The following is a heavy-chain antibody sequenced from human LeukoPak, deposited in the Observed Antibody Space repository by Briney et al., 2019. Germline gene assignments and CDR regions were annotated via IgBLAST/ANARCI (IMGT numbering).Heavy chain of an antibody. CDR2: IFGSGSNT. Sequence: PGGSLRLSCAASGFTFSGYAMSWVRQAPGKGLEWVSTIFGSGSNTYYAASVKGRFTISRDNSKNTLYLQMNSLRAGDTAVYYCAKVRRYSSSWYDDAFDIWGQGTMVTVSS. V-gene: IGHV3-23*05. CDR3: AKVRRYSSSWYDDAFDI. CDR1: GFTFSGYA. D-gene: IGHD6-13*01. J-gene: IGHJ3*02.